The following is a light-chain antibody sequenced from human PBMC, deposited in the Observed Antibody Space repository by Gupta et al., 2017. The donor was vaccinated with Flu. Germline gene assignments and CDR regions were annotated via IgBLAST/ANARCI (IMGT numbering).Light chain of an antibody. CDR3: AAWDDSRKGV. CDR1: SSNIGSSS. J-gene: IGLJ1*01. Sequence: QSVLTQPPSASGTPGQRVTISCVGSSSNIGSSSASWYQQLPGTAPKLLIYSNTQRPSGVPGRFSGSKSGTAASLAISGLQAEDEGDYYCAAWDDSRKGVFGTGTKVTVL. V-gene: IGLV1-44*01. CDR2: SNT.